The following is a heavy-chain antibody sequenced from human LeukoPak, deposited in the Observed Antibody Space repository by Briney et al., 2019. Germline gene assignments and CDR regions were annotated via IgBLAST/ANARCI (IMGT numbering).Heavy chain of an antibody. Sequence: PSQTLSLTCTVSGYAITSGGFSWNWIRQSPGKGLEWIGCIYDRGLAYYNPSLKSRFTISVDRPKNRFFLNVTSLTAADTAVYFCARSRQASGLFNSWGQGTLVVVSS. CDR1: GYAITSGGFS. J-gene: IGHJ5*01. V-gene: IGHV4-30-2*06. D-gene: IGHD3-10*01. CDR2: IYDRGLA. CDR3: ARSRQASGLFNS.